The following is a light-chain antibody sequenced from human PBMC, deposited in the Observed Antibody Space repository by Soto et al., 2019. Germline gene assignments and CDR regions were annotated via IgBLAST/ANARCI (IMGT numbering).Light chain of an antibody. V-gene: IGLV2-14*01. CDR1: SSDVGGYKY. Sequence: QSALTQPASVSGSPGQSITISCTGTSSDVGGYKYVSWYQQHPGKAPKLMLYEVSNRPSGVSHRFSGSKSGNTASLTISGLQAEDEADYYCQSYDRSLSAVVFGGGTKVTVL. CDR2: EVS. CDR3: QSYDRSLSAVV. J-gene: IGLJ2*01.